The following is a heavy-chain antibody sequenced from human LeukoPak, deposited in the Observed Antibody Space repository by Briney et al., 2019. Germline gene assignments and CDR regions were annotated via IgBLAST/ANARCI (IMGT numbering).Heavy chain of an antibody. V-gene: IGHV3-23*01. D-gene: IGHD3-10*01. J-gene: IGHJ1*01. Sequence: GSLILSCAASGFTFSSYAMSWVRQAPGKGLEWVSTISGSGAYTYYADSVKGRFTISRDNSKNTLYLQMNSLRAEDTAVYYCAKYFASGSYYKLPHWGQGTLVTVSS. CDR2: ISGSGAYT. CDR1: GFTFSSYA. CDR3: AKYFASGSYYKLPH.